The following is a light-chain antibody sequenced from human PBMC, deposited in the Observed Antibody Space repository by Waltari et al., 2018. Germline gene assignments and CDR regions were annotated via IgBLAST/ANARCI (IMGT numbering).Light chain of an antibody. Sequence: EIVMTQSPATLSVSPGERATLSCRASQSVGGNLAWYQQNPGQAPRLIMYDASTRATGTPAMFSGSVSGTEFTLTISSLQSEDFAVYYCQQYSNWPPATFGQGTKVEIK. V-gene: IGKV3-15*01. J-gene: IGKJ1*01. CDR3: QQYSNWPPAT. CDR1: QSVGGN. CDR2: DAS.